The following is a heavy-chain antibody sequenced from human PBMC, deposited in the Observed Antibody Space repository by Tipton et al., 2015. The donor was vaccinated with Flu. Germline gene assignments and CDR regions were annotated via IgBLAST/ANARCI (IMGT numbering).Heavy chain of an antibody. J-gene: IGHJ4*02. CDR2: IFYSGNA. CDR3: ARIIRITMIRGMRDPYYFDY. V-gene: IGHV4-59*12. D-gene: IGHD3-10*01. Sequence: TLSLTCTVSGGSISNYYWSWIRQPPGKGLEWIGNIFYSGNAHYSPSLKSRVTISGDTSKNQFSLKLRYVTAADTAVYYCARIIRITMIRGMRDPYYFDYWGQGMLVTVSS. CDR1: GGSISNYY.